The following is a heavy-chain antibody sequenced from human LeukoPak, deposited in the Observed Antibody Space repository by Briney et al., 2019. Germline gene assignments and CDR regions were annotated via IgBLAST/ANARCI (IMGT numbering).Heavy chain of an antibody. Sequence: SETLSLTCTVSGGSINSGTYYWGWIRQSPGKGLEWIGSIDSSGNTFYNPSLKSRVTISVDTSKNQFSLKVSSVTAADTAVYYCARHKYSSQNSDGFDIWGQGTVVTVSS. CDR1: GGSINSGTYY. CDR3: ARHKYSSQNSDGFDI. CDR2: IDSSGNT. V-gene: IGHV4-39*01. D-gene: IGHD2-15*01. J-gene: IGHJ3*02.